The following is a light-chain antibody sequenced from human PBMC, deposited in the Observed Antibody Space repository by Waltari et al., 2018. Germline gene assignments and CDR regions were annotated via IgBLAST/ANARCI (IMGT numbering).Light chain of an antibody. Sequence: QSVLTQSPSASGTPGQRVTISCSGSSSNIGDNVVNWYQQLPGKAPKLLIYRNEPRPSGVPDRFSASKSGTSASLAISGLQSEDEADYYCATWDDRMNGHWVFGGGTKVTVL. CDR2: RNE. J-gene: IGLJ3*02. V-gene: IGLV1-44*01. CDR1: SSNIGDNV. CDR3: ATWDDRMNGHWV.